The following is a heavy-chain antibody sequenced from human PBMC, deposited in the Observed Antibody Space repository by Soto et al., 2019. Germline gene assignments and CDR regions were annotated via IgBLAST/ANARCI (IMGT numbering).Heavy chain of an antibody. CDR1: GGSINTTNW. CDR2: IYHTGGT. Sequence: SETLSLTCGVSGGSINTTNWWNWVRQPPGKGLEWIGEIYHTGGTKYNPSLKSRVAISADKSKNQFSLRLSSVTAADTAVYYCARLNGYCISTNCHGYYGMDVWGQGTTVTVSS. CDR3: ARLNGYCISTNCHGYYGMDV. J-gene: IGHJ6*02. D-gene: IGHD2-2*03. V-gene: IGHV4-4*02.